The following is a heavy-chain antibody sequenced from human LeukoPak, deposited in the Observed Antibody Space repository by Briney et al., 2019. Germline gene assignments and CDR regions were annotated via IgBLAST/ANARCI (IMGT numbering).Heavy chain of an antibody. Sequence: PGESLKISCKGSGYSFTSYWIGWVRQMPGKGLEWMGIIYPGDSDTGYSPSFQGQVTISADKSISTAYLQWSSLKASDTAMYYCARANYDSSGLGGDFDYWGQGTLVTVSS. J-gene: IGHJ4*02. D-gene: IGHD3-22*01. V-gene: IGHV5-51*01. CDR3: ARANYDSSGLGGDFDY. CDR2: IYPGDSDT. CDR1: GYSFTSYW.